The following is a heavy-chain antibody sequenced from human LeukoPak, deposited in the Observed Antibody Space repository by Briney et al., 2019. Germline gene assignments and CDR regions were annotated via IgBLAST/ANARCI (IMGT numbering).Heavy chain of an antibody. V-gene: IGHV1-69*11. Sequence: GSSVKVSCKASGGTFSSYAISWVRQAPGQGLEWMGRIIPILGTANYAQKFQGRVTITADESTSTAYMELSSLRSEDTAVYYCARDRYSSHAFDIWGQGTMVTVSS. D-gene: IGHD6-13*01. CDR1: GGTFSSYA. J-gene: IGHJ3*02. CDR2: IIPILGTA. CDR3: ARDRYSSHAFDI.